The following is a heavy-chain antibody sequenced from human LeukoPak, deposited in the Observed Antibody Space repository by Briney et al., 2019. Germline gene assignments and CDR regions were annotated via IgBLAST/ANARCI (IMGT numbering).Heavy chain of an antibody. CDR3: AKDISDILTAPSFDY. D-gene: IGHD3-9*01. Sequence: GGSLRLSCAASGFTFSSHGMLWVRQAPGKGLEWVALIWFDGSNKYYADSVKGRFTISRDNAKNSLYLQMNSLRAEDTALYYCAKDISDILTAPSFDYWGQGTLVTVSS. J-gene: IGHJ4*02. CDR1: GFTFSSHG. CDR2: IWFDGSNK. V-gene: IGHV3-30*02.